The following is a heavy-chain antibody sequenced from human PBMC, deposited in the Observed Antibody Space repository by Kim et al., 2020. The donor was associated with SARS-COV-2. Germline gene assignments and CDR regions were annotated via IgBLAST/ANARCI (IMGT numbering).Heavy chain of an antibody. Sequence: NYHPSRKSRVTISVDTSKNQFSLKLRSVTAADTAVYYCARGRVEWELLGYWGQGTLVTVSS. V-gene: IGHV4-4*09. CDR3: ARGRVEWELLGY. J-gene: IGHJ4*02. D-gene: IGHD1-26*01.